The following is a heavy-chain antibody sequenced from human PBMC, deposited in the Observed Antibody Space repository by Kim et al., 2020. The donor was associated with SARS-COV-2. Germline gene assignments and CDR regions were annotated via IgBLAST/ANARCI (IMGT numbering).Heavy chain of an antibody. V-gene: IGHV3-23*01. D-gene: IGHD5-18*01. Sequence: AESGKGRFTISRDKSKNTLYLKMNSLRAEDTAVYYCAKDTGYSYANWFDPWGQGTLVTVSS. CDR3: AKDTGYSYANWFDP. J-gene: IGHJ5*02.